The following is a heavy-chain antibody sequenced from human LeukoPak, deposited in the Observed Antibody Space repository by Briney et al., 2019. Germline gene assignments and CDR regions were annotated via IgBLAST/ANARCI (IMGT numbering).Heavy chain of an antibody. V-gene: IGHV4-59*12. D-gene: IGHD4-17*01. J-gene: IGHJ4*02. CDR2: IYYVGST. Sequence: SETPSLTCTVSGGSISSYYWSWIRQPPGKGLEWIGYIYYVGSTNYNPSLRSRATMSVDTSKNQFSLKLTSVTAADTAVYYCARGAAYGDYVFDYWGQGTLVTVSS. CDR3: ARGAAYGDYVFDY. CDR1: GGSISSYY.